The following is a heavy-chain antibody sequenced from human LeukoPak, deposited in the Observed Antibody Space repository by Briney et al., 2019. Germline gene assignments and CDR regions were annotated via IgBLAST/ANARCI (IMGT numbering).Heavy chain of an antibody. Sequence: GGSLRLSCAASGFTFNDCYMNWIRQAPGKGLEWVSSFSGAGDYTRSADSVKGRFIISRDNSKNTLYLQMNSLRVEDTAVYYCAKHPYNDFWSGYYKGFDYWGQGTLVTVSS. J-gene: IGHJ4*02. CDR1: GFTFNDCY. CDR3: AKHPYNDFWSGYYKGFDY. CDR2: FSGAGDYT. D-gene: IGHD3-3*01. V-gene: IGHV3-23*01.